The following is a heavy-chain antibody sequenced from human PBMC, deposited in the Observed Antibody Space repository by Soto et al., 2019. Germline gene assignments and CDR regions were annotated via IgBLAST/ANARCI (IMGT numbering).Heavy chain of an antibody. CDR2: ISPYNGNT. D-gene: IGHD6-13*01. J-gene: IGHJ6*03. Sequence: ASVKVSCKASGYTFTSYGISWVRQAPGQGLEWMGWISPYNGNTNYAQKLQGRVTMTTDTSTSTAYMELSSLRSEDTAVYYCARGGIAAAGDYYYMDVWGKGTTVTVSS. CDR1: GYTFTSYG. CDR3: ARGGIAAAGDYYYMDV. V-gene: IGHV1-18*01.